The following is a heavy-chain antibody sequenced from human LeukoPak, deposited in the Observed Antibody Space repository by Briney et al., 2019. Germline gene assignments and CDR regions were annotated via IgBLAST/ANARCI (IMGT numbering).Heavy chain of an antibody. V-gene: IGHV1-2*02. CDR2: INPNSGGT. CDR3: ARDPYDSSGYYYAPSDAFDI. Sequence: ASVKVSCKASGYTFTGHYMHWVRQAPGQGLEWMGWINPNSGGTNYAQKFQGRVTMTRDTSISTAYMELSRLRSDDTAVYYCARDPYDSSGYYYAPSDAFDIWAKGQWSPSLQ. CDR1: GYTFTGHY. J-gene: IGHJ3*02. D-gene: IGHD3-22*01.